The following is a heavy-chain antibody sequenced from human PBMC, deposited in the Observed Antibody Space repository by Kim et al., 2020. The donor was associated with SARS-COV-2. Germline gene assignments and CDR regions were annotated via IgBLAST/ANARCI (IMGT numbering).Heavy chain of an antibody. CDR3: ARGRGKGATIPGY. Sequence: SETLSLTCAVYGGSFSGYYWSWIRQPPGKGLEWIGEINHSGSTNYNPSLKSRVTISVDTSKNQFSLKLSSVTAADTAVYYCARGRGKGATIPGYWGQGTLVTVSS. J-gene: IGHJ4*02. D-gene: IGHD5-12*01. CDR2: INHSGST. CDR1: GGSFSGYY. V-gene: IGHV4-34*01.